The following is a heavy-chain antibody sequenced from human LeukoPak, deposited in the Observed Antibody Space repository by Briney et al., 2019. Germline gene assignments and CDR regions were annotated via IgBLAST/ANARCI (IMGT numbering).Heavy chain of an antibody. CDR1: GGSISPLY. D-gene: IGHD3-10*01. J-gene: IGHJ4*02. V-gene: IGHV4-59*11. CDR3: ARGGVAAKYYFDF. Sequence: SETLSLTCTVSGGSISPLYWGWIRQPPGKGLEFIGYIYDSGAANYNPSLKGRVSLSVDTSENQFSLKLSSVTAADTAVYYCARGGVAAKYYFDFWGQGTLVTVSS. CDR2: IYDSGAA.